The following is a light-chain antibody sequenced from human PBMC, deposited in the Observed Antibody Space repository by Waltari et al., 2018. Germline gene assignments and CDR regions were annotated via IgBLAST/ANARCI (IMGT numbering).Light chain of an antibody. CDR1: QAIRND. J-gene: IGKJ2*01. Sequence: AIQVTQSPSSLSASVGDTVTITCRASQAIRNDLGWYQQKPGKAPKLLISAASSLQSGVPSRFSGSGSGTDFTLTISSLQPEDFATYYCLQDYDYPLTFGQGTKLEIK. V-gene: IGKV1-6*01. CDR2: AAS. CDR3: LQDYDYPLT.